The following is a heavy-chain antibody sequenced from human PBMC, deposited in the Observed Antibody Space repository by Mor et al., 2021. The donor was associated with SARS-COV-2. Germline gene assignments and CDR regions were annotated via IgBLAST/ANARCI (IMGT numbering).Heavy chain of an antibody. CDR2: INHSGST. D-gene: IGHD3-10*01. CDR3: ARGPYYGSDP. Sequence: GEINHSGSTNYNPSLKSRVTISVDTSKNQFSLKLSSVTAADTAVYYCARGPYYGSDPWGQGTLVTVS. J-gene: IGHJ5*02. V-gene: IGHV4-34*01.